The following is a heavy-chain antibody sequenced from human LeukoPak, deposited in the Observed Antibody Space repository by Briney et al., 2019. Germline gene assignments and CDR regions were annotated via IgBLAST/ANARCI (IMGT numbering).Heavy chain of an antibody. CDR1: GGSFSGYY. CDR3: ARGLGITMIVVVRRPDAFDI. CDR2: INHSGST. Sequence: KPSETLSLTCAVYGGSFSGYYWSWIRQPPGKGLEWIGEINHSGSTNYNPSLKSRVTISVDTSKNQFSLKLSSVTAADTAVYYCARGLGITMIVVVRRPDAFDIWGQGTMVTVSS. J-gene: IGHJ3*02. V-gene: IGHV4-34*01. D-gene: IGHD3-22*01.